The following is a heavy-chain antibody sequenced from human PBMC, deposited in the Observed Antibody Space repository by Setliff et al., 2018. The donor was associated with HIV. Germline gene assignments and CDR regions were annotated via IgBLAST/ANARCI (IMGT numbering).Heavy chain of an antibody. CDR1: GVSINRTDHY. V-gene: IGHV4-39*01. CDR2: FSQSGST. J-gene: IGHJ5*02. D-gene: IGHD2-21*01. Sequence: SETLSLTCSVSGVSINRTDHYWGWIRQSPGKRLEWIGSFSQSGSTYYNPSLKSRITISVDRSKNLFSLKLISVTAADQGVYYCARVPVAGANWFDPWGLRLSWSPSPQ. CDR3: ARVPVAGANWFDP.